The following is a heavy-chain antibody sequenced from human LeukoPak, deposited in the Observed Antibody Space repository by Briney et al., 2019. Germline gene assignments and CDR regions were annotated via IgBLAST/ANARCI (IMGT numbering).Heavy chain of an antibody. CDR1: GFTFSNYA. Sequence: PWRSLRLSCAASGFTFSNYARHWVRQVPGKGLEWVAIISYDGSSKYYADSVKGRFTISRDNSKNTLYLQMNSLGPEDTAMYYCAKVRVVFNWNYAYYFDYWGQGTLVTVSS. D-gene: IGHD1-7*01. CDR3: AKVRVVFNWNYAYYFDY. J-gene: IGHJ4*02. CDR2: ISYDGSSK. V-gene: IGHV3-30*18.